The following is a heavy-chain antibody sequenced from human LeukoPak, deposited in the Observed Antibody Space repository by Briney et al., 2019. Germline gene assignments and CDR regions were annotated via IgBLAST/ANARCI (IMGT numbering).Heavy chain of an antibody. J-gene: IGHJ6*03. CDR2: ISSSSTYI. Sequence: GGSLRLSCAASGFTFSSYSMNWVRQAPGKGLEWVSSISSSSTYIYYADSMKGRFTISRDNAKNSLYLQMNSLRAEDTAVYYCASDWGYCSSTSCYRVYYMDVWGKGTTVTVSS. CDR3: ASDWGYCSSTSCYRVYYMDV. D-gene: IGHD2-2*01. V-gene: IGHV3-21*01. CDR1: GFTFSSYS.